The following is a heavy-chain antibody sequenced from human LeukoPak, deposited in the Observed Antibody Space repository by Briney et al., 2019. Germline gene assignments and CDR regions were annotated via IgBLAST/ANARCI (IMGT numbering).Heavy chain of an antibody. Sequence: ASETLSLTCTVSGGSISSGGYYWSWIRQHPGKGLEWIGYIYYSGSTNYNPSLKSRVTISVDTSKNQFSLKLSSVTAADTAVYYCASTLAARRPFDYWGQGTLVTVSS. D-gene: IGHD6-6*01. J-gene: IGHJ4*02. CDR2: IYYSGST. CDR1: GGSISSGGYY. CDR3: ASTLAARRPFDY. V-gene: IGHV4-61*08.